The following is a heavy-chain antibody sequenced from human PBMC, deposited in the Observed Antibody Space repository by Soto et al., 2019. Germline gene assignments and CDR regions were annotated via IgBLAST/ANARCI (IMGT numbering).Heavy chain of an antibody. V-gene: IGHV1-58*01. Sequence: QMQLEQSGPEVKKPGTSVKVSCKASGFTFTSSAFQWVRQARGQRLEWIGWIAVGSGYTNYAQRFQDRVTLTRDMSTATTYMELGRLTSEDTAIYYCAADATAWQQMVPSDYWGQGTLVTVSS. CDR3: AADATAWQQMVPSDY. J-gene: IGHJ4*02. CDR2: IAVGSGYT. D-gene: IGHD2-8*01. CDR1: GFTFTSSA.